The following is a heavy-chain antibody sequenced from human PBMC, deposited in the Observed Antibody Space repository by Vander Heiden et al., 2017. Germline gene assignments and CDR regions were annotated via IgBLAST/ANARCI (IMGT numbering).Heavy chain of an antibody. J-gene: IGHJ5*02. CDR1: GGSIRSDY. CDR2: IHYSGTT. V-gene: IGHV4-4*07. Sequence: QVQLQESGPGLEKPSETLSLTCTVSGGSIRSDYWNWVRQPAGKGLEWIGRIHYSGTTKYNPSRKSRVTMSADTTNNKAAMKLNSVTAAETAVYYCAKDLGGERGGIWFDPWGQGTMVTVYS. CDR3: AKDLGGERGGIWFDP. D-gene: IGHD3-16*01.